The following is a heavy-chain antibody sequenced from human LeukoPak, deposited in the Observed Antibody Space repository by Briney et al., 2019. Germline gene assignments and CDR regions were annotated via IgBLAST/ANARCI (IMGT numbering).Heavy chain of an antibody. Sequence: PSETLSLICTVSGDSITDYYWSWIRQLPGKRLQWIGYVYFRGNTHYNPSLKSRVTISVDTSKNQFSLKLSSVTAADTAVYYCATGPGSIGGIVVAKPGYYYYMDVWGKGTTVTVSS. V-gene: IGHV4-59*01. D-gene: IGHD3-22*01. CDR3: ATGPGSIGGIVVAKPGYYYYMDV. CDR2: VYFRGNT. CDR1: GDSITDYY. J-gene: IGHJ6*03.